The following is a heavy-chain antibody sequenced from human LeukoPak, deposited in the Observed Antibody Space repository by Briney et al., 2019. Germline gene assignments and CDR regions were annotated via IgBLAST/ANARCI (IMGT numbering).Heavy chain of an antibody. D-gene: IGHD6-25*01. CDR3: ARERGQAAENWFDP. CDR1: GFTFSSYA. J-gene: IGHJ5*02. Sequence: GGSLRLSCAASGFTFSSYAMHWVRQAPGNGLEWVAVISYDGSNKYYADSVKGRFTISRDNSKNTLYLQMNSLRAEDTAVYYCARERGQAAENWFDPWGQGTLVTVSS. V-gene: IGHV3-30-3*01. CDR2: ISYDGSNK.